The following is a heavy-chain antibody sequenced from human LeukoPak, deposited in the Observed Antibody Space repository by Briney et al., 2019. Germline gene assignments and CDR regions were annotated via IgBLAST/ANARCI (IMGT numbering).Heavy chain of an antibody. D-gene: IGHD1-1*01. CDR2: IYTSGSA. V-gene: IGHV4-4*07. CDR1: GDSISSYY. J-gene: IGHJ6*03. Sequence: SETLSLTCTVSGDSISSYYWSWIRQPAGKGLEWIGRIYTSGSANYNPSLKSRVTMSVDTSKNQFPLKLSSVTAADTAVYYCARQEYNWNDEDYYYYYMDVWGQGTTVTVSS. CDR3: ARQEYNWNDEDYYYYYMDV.